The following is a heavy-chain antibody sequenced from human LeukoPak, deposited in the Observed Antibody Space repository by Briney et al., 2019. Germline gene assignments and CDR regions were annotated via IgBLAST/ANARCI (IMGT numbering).Heavy chain of an antibody. J-gene: IGHJ4*02. Sequence: SETLSLTCTVSGGSISSYYWSWIRQPPGKGLEWIGYIYYSGSTNYNPSLKSRVTISVDTSKNQFSLKLSSVTAADTAVYYCARRSVGAIRPLDYWGQGTLVTVSS. V-gene: IGHV4-59*08. CDR1: GGSISSYY. CDR3: ARRSVGAIRPLDY. CDR2: IYYSGST. D-gene: IGHD1-26*01.